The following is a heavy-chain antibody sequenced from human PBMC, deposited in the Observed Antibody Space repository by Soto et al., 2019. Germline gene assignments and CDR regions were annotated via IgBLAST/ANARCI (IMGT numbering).Heavy chain of an antibody. CDR3: TSDWEITVSTWSFGGF. J-gene: IGHJ4*02. V-gene: IGHV1-69*02. CDR2: IIPFHGVT. Sequence: QVPLVQSGAEVKKPGSSVKVSCKASGGTFSPYTINWVRQAPGQGLEWMGRIIPFHGVTNYAQKFQARVTITADKSTSTAYLELSGLRFEATAMYYCTSDWEITVSTWSFGGFWGRGTLVTVSS. D-gene: IGHD3-10*01. CDR1: GGTFSPYT.